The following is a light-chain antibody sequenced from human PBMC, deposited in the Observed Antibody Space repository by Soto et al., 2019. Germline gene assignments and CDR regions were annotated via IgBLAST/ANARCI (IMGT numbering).Light chain of an antibody. V-gene: IGKV3-20*01. CDR1: QSVSSSY. CDR2: GAS. CDR3: QQYGNSPLIT. J-gene: IGKJ5*01. Sequence: EIVLTQSPGTLSLSPGERATPSCRASQSVSSSYFAWYQQKPGQAPRLLIYGASYRAVGIPDRFSGSGSGTDFSLTISRLEPEDFAVYYCQQYGNSPLITFGQGTRLEIK.